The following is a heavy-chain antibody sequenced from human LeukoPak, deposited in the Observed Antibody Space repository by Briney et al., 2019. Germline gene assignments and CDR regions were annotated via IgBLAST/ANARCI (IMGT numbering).Heavy chain of an antibody. J-gene: IGHJ4*02. D-gene: IGHD2-2*01. Sequence: GGSLRLSCAASGFTISRYGLHWVRQAPGKGLEWVTVIANDGKDKKYADSVKGRFTISRDNSKSTLYLQMNSLRAEDTGVYYCAKDQQVGAAAYYFDSWGQGTLVTVSS. CDR2: IANDGKDK. CDR3: AKDQQVGAAAYYFDS. CDR1: GFTISRYG. V-gene: IGHV3-30*18.